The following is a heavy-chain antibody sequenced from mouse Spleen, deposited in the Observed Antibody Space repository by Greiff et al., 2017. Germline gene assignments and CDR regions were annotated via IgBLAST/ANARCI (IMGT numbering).Heavy chain of an antibody. CDR2: ISSGGGNT. D-gene: IGHD3-3*01. CDR1: GFTFSSYA. CDR3: ARHARWDYFDY. V-gene: IGHV5-9*04. J-gene: IGHJ2*01. Sequence: DVKLVESGGGLVKLGGSLKLSCAASGFTFSSYAMSWVRQTPEKRLEWVATISSGGGNTYYPDSVKGRFTISRDNAKNTLYLQMSSLKSEDTAMYYCARHARWDYFDYWGQGTTLTVSS.